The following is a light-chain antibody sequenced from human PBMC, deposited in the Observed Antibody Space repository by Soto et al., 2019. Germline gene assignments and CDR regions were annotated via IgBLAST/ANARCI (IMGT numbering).Light chain of an antibody. CDR1: QSVLYSSDNKNY. V-gene: IGKV4-1*01. CDR3: QQYYTTLT. CDR2: WAS. Sequence: DIVMTQSPDSLAVSLGERATINCKSSQSVLYSSDNKNYLAWYQQKPGQPPKLLIYWASTRDSGVPDRVSGGGSGADFTLTISSLQAEDVAVYYCQQYYTTLTFGGGTRVEIK. J-gene: IGKJ4*01.